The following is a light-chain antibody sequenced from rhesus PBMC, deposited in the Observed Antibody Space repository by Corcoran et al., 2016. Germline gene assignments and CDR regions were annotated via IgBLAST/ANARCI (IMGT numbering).Light chain of an antibody. V-gene: IGKV3-42*02. J-gene: IGKJ4*01. Sequence: EIVMTQSPATLSLSPGERATLSCRASQSVSSKLAWYQQKPGQAPSLLIYASSTRATGIPDRFSGSGSGTDFTLTISSLETEDFAGFYCQQYSQWPLTFGGGTKVEIK. CDR2: ASS. CDR3: QQYSQWPLT. CDR1: QSVSSK.